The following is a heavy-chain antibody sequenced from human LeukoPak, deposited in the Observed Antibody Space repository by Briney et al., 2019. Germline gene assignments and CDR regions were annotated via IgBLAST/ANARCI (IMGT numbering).Heavy chain of an antibody. CDR1: GYSISSDYY. V-gene: IGHV4-38-2*02. CDR3: ARDPLIVVVTAGFDY. CDR2: IYHSGST. D-gene: IGHD2-21*02. J-gene: IGHJ4*02. Sequence: PSETLSLTCTVSGYSISSDYYWGWVRQPPGKGLEWIASIYHSGSTHYSPSLKSRVTISRDTSKNQFSLNLNSVTPEDTAVYYCARDPLIVVVTAGFDYWGQGTLVTVSS.